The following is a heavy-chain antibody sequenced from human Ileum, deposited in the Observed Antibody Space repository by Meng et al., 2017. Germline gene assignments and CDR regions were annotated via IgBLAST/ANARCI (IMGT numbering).Heavy chain of an antibody. CDR3: ARDWDWVVWDY. CDR1: GFTFSTYW. J-gene: IGHJ4*02. CDR2: IKPDGRTT. V-gene: IGHV3-74*01. D-gene: IGHD3/OR15-3a*01. Sequence: VQVVESGVRLFSLGGAFTFACAASGFTFSTYWMRWVCQAPGKGLGWVSKIKPDGRTTAYADSVKSRFTISRDNAKSKLYLEMNSLRAEDAAVYYCARDWDWVVWDYWGQGTLVTVSS.